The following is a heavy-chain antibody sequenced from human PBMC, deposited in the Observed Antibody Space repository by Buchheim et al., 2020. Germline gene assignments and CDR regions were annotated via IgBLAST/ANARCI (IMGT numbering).Heavy chain of an antibody. CDR2: IYYSGST. CDR3: ARGPPDYDFWSGYYIGYYFDY. CDR1: GGSISSGGYY. Sequence: QVQLQESGPGLVKPSQTLSLTCTVSGGSISSGGYYWSWIRQHPGKGLEWIGYIYYSGSTYYNPSLKSLVTISVDTSKNQFSLKLSSVTAADTAVYYCARGPPDYDFWSGYYIGYYFDYWGQGTL. J-gene: IGHJ4*02. V-gene: IGHV4-31*01. D-gene: IGHD3-3*01.